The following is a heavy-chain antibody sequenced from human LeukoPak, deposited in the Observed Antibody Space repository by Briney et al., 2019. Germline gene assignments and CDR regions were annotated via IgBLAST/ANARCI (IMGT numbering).Heavy chain of an antibody. V-gene: IGHV1-18*01. J-gene: IGHJ6*03. Sequence: ASVKVSCKASGYTFTSYGISWVRQAPGQGLEWMGWISAYNGNTNYAQKLQGRVTMTTDTSTSTAYMELRSLRSDDTAVYYYAREGYGAGYYYYYYMDVWGRGTTVTVSS. CDR1: GYTFTSYG. D-gene: IGHD3-16*01. CDR2: ISAYNGNT. CDR3: AREGYGAGYYYYYYMDV.